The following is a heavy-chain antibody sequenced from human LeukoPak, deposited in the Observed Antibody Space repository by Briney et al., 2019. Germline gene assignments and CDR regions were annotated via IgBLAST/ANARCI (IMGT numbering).Heavy chain of an antibody. Sequence: PSETLSLTCTVSGGSISSYYWSWIRQPPGKGLEWIGYIYYSGSTNYNPSLKSRVTVSVDTSKNQFSLKLSSVTAADTAVYYCARLTSGYPGDFWGQGTLVTVSS. V-gene: IGHV4-59*01. J-gene: IGHJ4*02. CDR3: ARLTSGYPGDF. D-gene: IGHD3-22*01. CDR1: GGSISSYY. CDR2: IYYSGST.